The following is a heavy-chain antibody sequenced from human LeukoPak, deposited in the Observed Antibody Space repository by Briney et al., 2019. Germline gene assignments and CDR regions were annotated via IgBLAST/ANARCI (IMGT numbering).Heavy chain of an antibody. V-gene: IGHV3-23*01. CDR2: ISGSGGST. J-gene: IGHJ4*02. Sequence: GGSLRLSCAASGFTFSSYAMSWVRQAPGKGLEWVSAISGSGGSTYYADSVKGRFTISRDNSKNTLYLQMNSLRAEDTAVYYCAKLGTGKWMIVVVTFDYWGPGTLVTVSS. CDR3: AKLGTGKWMIVVVTFDY. CDR1: GFTFSSYA. D-gene: IGHD3-22*01.